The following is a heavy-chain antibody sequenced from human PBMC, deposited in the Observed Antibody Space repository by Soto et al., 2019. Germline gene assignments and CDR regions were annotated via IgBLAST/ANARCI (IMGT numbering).Heavy chain of an antibody. J-gene: IGHJ6*02. CDR2: INAGNGNT. D-gene: IGHD3-3*01. CDR3: ARLPIPTGPINDFWSGYWMGLPLKAPYYYYGMDV. V-gene: IGHV1-3*01. Sequence: GASVKVSCKASGYTFTSYAMHWVRQAPGQRLECMGWINAGNGNTKYSQKLQGRVTMTTDTSTSTAYMELRSLRSDDTAVYYCARLPIPTGPINDFWSGYWMGLPLKAPYYYYGMDVWGQGTTVTVSS. CDR1: GYTFTSYA.